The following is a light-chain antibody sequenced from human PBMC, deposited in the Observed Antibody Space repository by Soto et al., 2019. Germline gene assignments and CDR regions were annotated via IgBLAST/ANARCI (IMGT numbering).Light chain of an antibody. CDR3: QQYNSAPPEFT. CDR1: QSVSSSY. J-gene: IGKJ3*01. V-gene: IGKV3-20*01. CDR2: GAS. Sequence: EIVLTQSPGTLSLSPGERATLSCRASQSVSSSYLAWYQQTPGQAPRLLIFGASYRATGIPDRFSGSGSGTDLTLTICRLEPEDFVGYYCQQYNSAPPEFTFGPGTKVDSK.